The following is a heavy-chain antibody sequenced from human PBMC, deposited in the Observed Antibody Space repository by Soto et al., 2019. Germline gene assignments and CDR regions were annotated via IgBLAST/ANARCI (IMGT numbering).Heavy chain of an antibody. CDR3: ARGHHGLEI. V-gene: IGHV3-11*01. CDR1: GLTFIDFY. J-gene: IGHJ6*02. Sequence: GGSLRLSCAASGLTFIDFYMSWVRQAPGKGLDWVSYIDPSGTTIVYADSVKGRFTVSRDNAKNSLYLQMDSPRGEDSAVYYCARGHHGLEIWGRGTTVTVSS. CDR2: IDPSGTTI.